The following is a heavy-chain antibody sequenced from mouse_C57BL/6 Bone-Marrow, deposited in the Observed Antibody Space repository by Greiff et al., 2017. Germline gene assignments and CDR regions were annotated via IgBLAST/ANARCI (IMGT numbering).Heavy chain of an antibody. V-gene: IGHV10-3*01. D-gene: IGHD2-3*01. CDR3: VRSYDLVSAYDFGY. Sequence: EVQVVESGGGLVQPKGSLKLSCAASGFTFNTYAMPWVRQAPGKGLEWVARIRSKSSNYATYYADSVKDRFTISRDDSQSMLYLQMNNMKTEDTAMYYYVRSYDLVSAYDFGYWGQGTTLTVSS. J-gene: IGHJ2*01. CDR2: IRSKSSNYAT. CDR1: GFTFNTYA.